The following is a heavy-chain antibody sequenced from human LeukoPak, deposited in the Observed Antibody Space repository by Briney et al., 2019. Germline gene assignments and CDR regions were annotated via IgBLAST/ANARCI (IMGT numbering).Heavy chain of an antibody. CDR3: ARDGAMVQDYYYYMDV. CDR1: GFTFSSYS. J-gene: IGHJ6*03. CDR2: ISSSSSYI. D-gene: IGHD3-10*01. Sequence: GGSLRLSCAVSGFTFSSYSMNWVRQAPGKGLEWVSSISSSSSYIYYADSVKGRFTISRDNAKNSLYLQMNSLRAEDTAVYYCARDGAMVQDYYYYMDVWGKGTTVTVSS. V-gene: IGHV3-21*01.